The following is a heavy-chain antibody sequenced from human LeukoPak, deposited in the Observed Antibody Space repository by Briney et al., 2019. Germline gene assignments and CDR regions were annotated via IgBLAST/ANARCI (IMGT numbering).Heavy chain of an antibody. Sequence: ASVTVSCKASGYTFTSYYMHWVRQAPGQGLEWMGIINPSGGSTSYAQKFQGRVTMTRDTSTSTVYMELSSLRSEDTAVYYCARVGPFDYYDSSGNYYDALLYGMDVWGQGTTVTVSS. V-gene: IGHV1-46*01. J-gene: IGHJ6*02. D-gene: IGHD3-22*01. CDR2: INPSGGST. CDR3: ARVGPFDYYDSSGNYYDALLYGMDV. CDR1: GYTFTSYY.